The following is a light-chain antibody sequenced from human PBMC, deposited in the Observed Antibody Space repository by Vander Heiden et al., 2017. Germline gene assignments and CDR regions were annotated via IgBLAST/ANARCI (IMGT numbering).Light chain of an antibody. V-gene: IGKV1-39*01. CDR2: AAS. Sequence: DIQMTQSPSSLSASVGDRVTITCRASQSISTYLNWYQQKPGKAPKLLIYAASSLQSGVPSGFSGSGSGTDFTLTISSLQPEDFATYYCQQSDSTPGTFGQGTKVXIK. J-gene: IGKJ1*01. CDR1: QSISTY. CDR3: QQSDSTPGT.